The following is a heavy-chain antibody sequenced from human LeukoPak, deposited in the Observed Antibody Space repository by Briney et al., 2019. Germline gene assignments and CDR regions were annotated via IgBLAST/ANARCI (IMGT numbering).Heavy chain of an antibody. Sequence: GRSLRLSCAASGFTFSSYGMHWVRQAPGKGLEWVGVISYDGSNKYYADSVKGRFTISRDNSKNTLYLQMNSLRAEDTAVYYCAKLSAVAGMGFDPWGQGTLVTVSS. CDR2: ISYDGSNK. J-gene: IGHJ5*02. CDR3: AKLSAVAGMGFDP. CDR1: GFTFSSYG. D-gene: IGHD6-19*01. V-gene: IGHV3-30*18.